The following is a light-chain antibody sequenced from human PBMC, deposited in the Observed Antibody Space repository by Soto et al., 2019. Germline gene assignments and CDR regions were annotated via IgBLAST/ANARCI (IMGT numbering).Light chain of an antibody. CDR1: QSVSSN. Sequence: EIVMTQSPATLSVSPGERATLSCRASQSVSSNLAWYQQKPGQAPRPLIYGASTMAAGIPARFSGSGSGTAFTLTIISRQAEDFAVYYCQQYNNWPRMYTFGQGTKLEIK. J-gene: IGKJ2*01. CDR3: QQYNNWPRMYT. V-gene: IGKV3-15*01. CDR2: GAS.